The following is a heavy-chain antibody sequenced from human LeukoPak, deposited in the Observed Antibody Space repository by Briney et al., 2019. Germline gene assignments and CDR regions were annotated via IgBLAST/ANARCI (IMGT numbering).Heavy chain of an antibody. CDR3: TKAPLRSCSGAFCYPFDY. CDR1: GFTFSNYA. D-gene: IGHD2-8*02. V-gene: IGHV3-23*01. CDR2: TVGGRPDT. J-gene: IGHJ4*02. Sequence: GGSLRLSCAASGFTFSNYAMSWVRQTPGKGLEWVAATVGGRPDTYHAESVKGRFTVSRDDSRDTLFLQMNRLSVHDTAIYYCTKAPLRSCSGAFCYPFDYWGQGTLVTVSS.